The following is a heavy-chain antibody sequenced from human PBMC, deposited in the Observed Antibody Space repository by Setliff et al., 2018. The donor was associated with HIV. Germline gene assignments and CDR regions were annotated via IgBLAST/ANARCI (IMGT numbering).Heavy chain of an antibody. V-gene: IGHV5-51*01. CDR3: ARQRPPGYSSPYTIEY. D-gene: IGHD6-13*01. CDR2: IDPGDSDT. CDR1: GYMFNNYW. Sequence: PGESLTISCKGSGYMFNNYWIAWVRQVPGKGLEWMGIIDPGDSDTRYTPSYQGRIIMSIDRFRSTAYLQWRSLTPSDSALYYCARQRPPGYSSPYTIEYWGQGTLGTVSS. J-gene: IGHJ4*02.